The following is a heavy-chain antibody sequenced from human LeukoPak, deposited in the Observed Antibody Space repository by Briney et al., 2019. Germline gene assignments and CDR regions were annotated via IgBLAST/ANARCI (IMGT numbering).Heavy chain of an antibody. Sequence: GASVKVSCKASGYTFTGYYMHWVRQAPGQGLEWMGWINPNSGGTNYAQKFQGWITMTRDTSVSTAYMELSRLRSDDTAVYYCARDILGDSSGWYSVYDSWGQGTLVTVSS. CDR3: ARDILGDSSGWYSVYDS. CDR2: INPNSGGT. V-gene: IGHV1-2*04. D-gene: IGHD6-19*01. J-gene: IGHJ4*02. CDR1: GYTFTGYY.